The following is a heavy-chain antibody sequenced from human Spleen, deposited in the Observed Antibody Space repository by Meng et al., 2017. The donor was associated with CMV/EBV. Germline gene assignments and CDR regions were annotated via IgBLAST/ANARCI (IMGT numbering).Heavy chain of an antibody. CDR3: ARSPSILVGHSEIDL. CDR2: FIPILNTA. CDR1: TVSYYG. J-gene: IGHJ5*02. Sequence: TVSYYGLSWVRQAPGQGLEWMGTFIPILNTAEYARKFQGRVTITADKSSTTTHLELSSLTSGDTAVYYCARSPSILVGHSEIDLWGQGTLVTVSS. V-gene: IGHV1-69*04. D-gene: IGHD3-22*01.